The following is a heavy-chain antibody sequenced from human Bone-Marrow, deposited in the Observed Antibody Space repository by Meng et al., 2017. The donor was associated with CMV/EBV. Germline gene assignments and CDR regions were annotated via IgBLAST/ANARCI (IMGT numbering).Heavy chain of an antibody. Sequence: GESLKISCAASGFTFSSYGMHWVRQAPGKGLEWVAFIRYDGSNKYYADSVKGRFTISRDNSKNTLYLQMNSLRAEDTAVYYCAKDVGGGFDYWGQRTLVTVSS. V-gene: IGHV3-30*02. J-gene: IGHJ4*02. CDR2: IRYDGSNK. CDR1: GFTFSSYG. CDR3: AKDVGGGFDY.